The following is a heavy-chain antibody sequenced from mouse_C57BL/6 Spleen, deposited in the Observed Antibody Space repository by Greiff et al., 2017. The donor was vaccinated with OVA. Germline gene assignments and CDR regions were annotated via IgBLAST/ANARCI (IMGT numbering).Heavy chain of an antibody. Sequence: QVQLQQSGAELARPGASVKLSCKASGYTFTSYGISWVKQRTGQGLEWIGESYPRSGNTYYNEKFKGKATLTADKSSSTAYMEIRSLTSEDSAVYFCASPDSSGPGYAMDYWGQGTSVTVSS. V-gene: IGHV1-81*01. CDR2: SYPRSGNT. CDR1: GYTFTSYG. CDR3: ASPDSSGPGYAMDY. D-gene: IGHD3-2*02. J-gene: IGHJ4*01.